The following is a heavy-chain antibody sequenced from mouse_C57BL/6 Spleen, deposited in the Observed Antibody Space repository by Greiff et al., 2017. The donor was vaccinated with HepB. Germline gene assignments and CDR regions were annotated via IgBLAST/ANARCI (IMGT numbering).Heavy chain of an antibody. CDR2: IWSGGST. J-gene: IGHJ1*03. D-gene: IGHD2-4*01. CDR3: ARNSYDYDGSYWYFDV. V-gene: IGHV2-2*01. Sequence: VQRVESGPGLVQPSQSLSITCTVSGFSLTSYGVHWVRQSPGKGLEWLGVIWSGGSTDYNAAFISRLSISKDNSKSQVFFKMNSLQADDTAIYYCARNSYDYDGSYWYFDVWGTGTTVTVSS. CDR1: GFSLTSYG.